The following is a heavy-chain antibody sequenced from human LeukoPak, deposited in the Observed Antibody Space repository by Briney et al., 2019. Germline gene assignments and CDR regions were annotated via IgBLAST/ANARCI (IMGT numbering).Heavy chain of an antibody. CDR3: ACEDRYYYDSRVYYGGVAGYFDY. D-gene: IGHD3-22*01. CDR1: EFTVRLNY. CDR2: IYSGGST. J-gene: IGHJ4*02. Sequence: GSLRLSCAASEFTVRLNYMSGVRQAPGKGLEWVSVIYSGGSTYYADSVKGRFTISRDNSKNTLYLQMNSLRAEDTAVYYCACEDRYYYDSRVYYGGVAGYFDYWGQGTLVTVSS. V-gene: IGHV3-53*01.